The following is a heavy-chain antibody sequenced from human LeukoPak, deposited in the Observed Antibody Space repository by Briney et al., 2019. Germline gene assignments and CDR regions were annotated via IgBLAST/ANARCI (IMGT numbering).Heavy chain of an antibody. V-gene: IGHV3-48*03. CDR1: GFTFGDYV. D-gene: IGHD3-10*02. CDR3: AELGITMIGGV. CDR2: ISSSGSTI. Sequence: GGSLRLSCTASGFTFGDYVMSWVRQAPGKGLEWVSYISSSGSTIYYADSVKGRFTISRDNAKNSLYLQMNSLRAEDTAVYYCAELGITMIGGVWGKGTTVTISS. J-gene: IGHJ6*04.